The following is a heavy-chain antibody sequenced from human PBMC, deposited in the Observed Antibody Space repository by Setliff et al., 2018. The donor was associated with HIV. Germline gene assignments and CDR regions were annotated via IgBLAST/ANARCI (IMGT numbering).Heavy chain of an antibody. Sequence: KPSETLSLTCTVSAASIRNSYWTWIRQPAGKGLEWIGRIYPSGTINYNPSLKSRVTMSEDTSRNQFSLRLSSVTAADTAIYYCARVPTSSWYVTTQRTKEYFHHWGQGTLVTVSS. CDR2: IYPSGTI. J-gene: IGHJ1*01. V-gene: IGHV4-4*07. CDR1: AASIRNSY. CDR3: ARVPTSSWYVTTQRTKEYFHH. D-gene: IGHD6-13*01.